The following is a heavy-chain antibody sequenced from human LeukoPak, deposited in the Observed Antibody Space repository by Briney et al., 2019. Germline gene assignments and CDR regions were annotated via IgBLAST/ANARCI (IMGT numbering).Heavy chain of an antibody. CDR3: AKNAYDFWSGYYLYYYYGMDV. V-gene: IGHV1-8*01. CDR1: GYTFTSYD. CDR2: MNPNSGNT. Sequence: ASVKVSCKASGYTFTSYDINWVRQATGQGLEWMGWMNPNSGNTGYAQKFQGRVTMTRNTSISTAYMELSSPRSEDTAVYYCAKNAYDFWSGYYLYYYYGMDVWGRGTTVTVSS. D-gene: IGHD3-3*01. J-gene: IGHJ6*02.